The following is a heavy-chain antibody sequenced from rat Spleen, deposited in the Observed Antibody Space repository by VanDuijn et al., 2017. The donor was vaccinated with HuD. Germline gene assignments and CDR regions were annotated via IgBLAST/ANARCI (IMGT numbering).Heavy chain of an antibody. V-gene: IGHV5-7*01. CDR3: VRGYVMDA. J-gene: IGHJ4*01. Sequence: EVQLVESGGGLVQPGRSLKLSCAASGFNFNDYWMGWVRQAPTKGLEWVATISYDGSSIYYPDSVKGRFTISRDNAKSTLYLQMDSLRSEDTASYYCVRGYVMDAWGQGASVTVSS. CDR1: GFNFNDYW. CDR2: ISYDGSSI.